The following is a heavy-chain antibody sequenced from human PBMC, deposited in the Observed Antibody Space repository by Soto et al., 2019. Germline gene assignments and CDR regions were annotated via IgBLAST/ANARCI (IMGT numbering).Heavy chain of an antibody. Sequence: EVQLLESGGGLVQPGGSLRLSCAASGFTFSSYAMSWVRQAPGKGLEWVSAISGSGGSTYYADSVKGRFTISRDNSKNTLYLQMNNLRAEDTAVYYCATDLRYCSGGSCYSPFDYWGQGTLVTVSS. CDR1: GFTFSSYA. V-gene: IGHV3-23*01. CDR3: ATDLRYCSGGSCYSPFDY. D-gene: IGHD2-15*01. CDR2: ISGSGGST. J-gene: IGHJ4*02.